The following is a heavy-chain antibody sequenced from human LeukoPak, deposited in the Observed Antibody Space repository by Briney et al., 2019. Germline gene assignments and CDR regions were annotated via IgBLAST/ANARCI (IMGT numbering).Heavy chain of an antibody. Sequence: PGGSLRLSCAASGFTFSSYWMSWVRQAPWKGLEWVANIKQDGSEKYYVDSVKGRFTISRDNAKNSLYLQMNSLRAEDTAVYYCARDCAYQLLCHWGQGTLVTVSS. D-gene: IGHD2-2*01. CDR3: ARDCAYQLLCH. J-gene: IGHJ4*02. CDR1: GFTFSSYW. V-gene: IGHV3-7*01. CDR2: IKQDGSEK.